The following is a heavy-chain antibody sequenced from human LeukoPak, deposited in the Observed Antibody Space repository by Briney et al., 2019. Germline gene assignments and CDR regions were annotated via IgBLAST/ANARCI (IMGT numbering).Heavy chain of an antibody. D-gene: IGHD7-27*01. Sequence: GASVTVSCKASGFTFTDHYMHWVRQAPGQGLEWVGWISGKRGDTNYAQNFQDRVTMTRDTSTSTVYMELSRLTVDDTAVYYCARDHDWGVDYWGQGTLVTVSS. V-gene: IGHV1-2*02. J-gene: IGHJ4*02. CDR3: ARDHDWGVDY. CDR1: GFTFTDHY. CDR2: ISGKRGDT.